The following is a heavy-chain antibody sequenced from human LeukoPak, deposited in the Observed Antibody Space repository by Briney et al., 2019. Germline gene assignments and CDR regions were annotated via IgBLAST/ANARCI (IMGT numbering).Heavy chain of an antibody. CDR2: ISGSGGST. Sequence: PGGSLRLSCADSGFTFSSYAMSWVRQAPGKGLEWVSAISGSGGSTYYADSVKGRFTISRDNSKNTLYLQMNSLRAEDTAVYYCAKGIVPSSSWRDYYYYGMDVWGQGTTVTVSS. D-gene: IGHD6-13*01. CDR3: AKGIVPSSSWRDYYYYGMDV. CDR1: GFTFSSYA. J-gene: IGHJ6*02. V-gene: IGHV3-23*01.